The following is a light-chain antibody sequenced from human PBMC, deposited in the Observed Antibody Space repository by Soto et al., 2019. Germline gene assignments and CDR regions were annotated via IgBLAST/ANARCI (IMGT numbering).Light chain of an antibody. CDR3: QQSYSTPRFT. CDR2: AAS. Sequence: DIQMTQSPSSLSASVGDRVTITCRASQSISSYLNWYQQKPGKAPKLLIYAASSLQSGVPSRFSGSGSGTDFTLTISSLQPEDFATYYCQQSYSTPRFTFGPGNKVDLK. V-gene: IGKV1-39*01. CDR1: QSISSY. J-gene: IGKJ3*01.